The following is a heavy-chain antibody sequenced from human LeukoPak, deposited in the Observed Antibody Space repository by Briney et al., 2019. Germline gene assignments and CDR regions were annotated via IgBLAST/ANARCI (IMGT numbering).Heavy chain of an antibody. D-gene: IGHD2-2*01. CDR2: IYTSGST. Sequence: PSETLSLKCSVWGRSIHSYYWSGMRQPAGKGLVWIVRIYTSGSTNYNPSLKSRVPMSVDTSKIQFSLKLSSVTAADTAVYYCARAPVGRYCSSTSCYHYYYYYYMDVWGKGTTVTVSS. CDR3: ARAPVGRYCSSTSCYHYYYYYYMDV. V-gene: IGHV4-4*07. CDR1: GRSIHSYY. J-gene: IGHJ6*03.